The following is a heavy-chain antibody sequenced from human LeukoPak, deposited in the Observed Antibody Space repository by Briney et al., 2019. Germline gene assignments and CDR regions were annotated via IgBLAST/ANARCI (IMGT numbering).Heavy chain of an antibody. D-gene: IGHD6-13*01. J-gene: IGHJ4*02. CDR3: ARGIAAAGTRGLDY. Sequence: GRSLRLSCAASGFTFSSYAMHWVRQAPGKGREGGAVISYDGSNKYYADAVKGRFTISRDNSKNTLYLQMNSLRAEDTAVYYCARGIAAAGTRGLDYWGQGTLVTVSS. CDR2: ISYDGSNK. CDR1: GFTFSSYA. V-gene: IGHV3-30*04.